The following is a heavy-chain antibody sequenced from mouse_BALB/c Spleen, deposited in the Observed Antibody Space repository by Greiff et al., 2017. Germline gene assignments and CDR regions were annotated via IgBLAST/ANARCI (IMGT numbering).Heavy chain of an antibody. CDR2: ISTYSGNT. D-gene: IGHD1-2*01. J-gene: IGHJ4*01. CDR1: GYTFPDYA. V-gene: IGHV1-67*01. Sequence: VQLQQSGPELVRPGVSVKISCKGSGYTFPDYAMHWVQQSHAKSLEWIGVISTYSGNTNYNQKFKGKATMTVDKSSSTAYMELARLTSEDSAIYYCAGVTTATRAMDPMDYGGQGTSVTVSS. CDR3: AGVTTATRAMDPMDY.